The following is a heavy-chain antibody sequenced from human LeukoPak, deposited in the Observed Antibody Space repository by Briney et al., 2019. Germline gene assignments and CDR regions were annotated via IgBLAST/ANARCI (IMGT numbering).Heavy chain of an antibody. D-gene: IGHD4-23*01. CDR1: GFSFNKFG. CDR2: ISSSGVTF. CDR3: ARDLEVGTAYDAPRYFDS. Sequence: PGGSLRLSCGASGFSFNKFGLNRLRQTPGRGLEWVSYISSSGVTFYYEDSLKGRFTISRDNGKNSVFMKMNSLRADDTGLYYCARDLEVGTAYDAPRYFDSWGLGTLVTVSS. J-gene: IGHJ4*02. V-gene: IGHV3-48*01.